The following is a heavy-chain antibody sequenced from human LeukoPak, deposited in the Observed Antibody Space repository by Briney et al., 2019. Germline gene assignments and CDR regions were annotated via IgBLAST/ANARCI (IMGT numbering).Heavy chain of an antibody. CDR2: VNHGGGA. CDR3: ARANAVTTLLFDL. V-gene: IGHV4-34*01. J-gene: IGHJ2*01. Sequence: PSETLSLTCAVYGGSFSGYYWSWIRQPPGKGLEWLGEVNHGGGANYNPSLKSRVTMSVDTSKNHFSLELSSVTAADTAIYYCARANAVTTLLFDLWGRGTLVTVSS. CDR1: GGSFSGYY. D-gene: IGHD4-17*01.